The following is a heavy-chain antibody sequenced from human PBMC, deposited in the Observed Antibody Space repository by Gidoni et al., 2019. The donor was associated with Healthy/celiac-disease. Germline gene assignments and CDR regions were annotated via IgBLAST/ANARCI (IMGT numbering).Heavy chain of an antibody. Sequence: QMQLVQSGPEVKKPGTSVQVSCKASGFTFTSSAVQWVRQARGQRLEWIGWIVVGSGNTNYAQKFQERVTITRDMSTSTAYMELSSLRSEDTAVYYCAAPNPIVDYYYGMDVWGQGTTVTVSS. V-gene: IGHV1-58*01. CDR3: AAPNPIVDYYYGMDV. J-gene: IGHJ6*02. CDR1: GFTFTSSA. CDR2: IVVGSGNT. D-gene: IGHD3-22*01.